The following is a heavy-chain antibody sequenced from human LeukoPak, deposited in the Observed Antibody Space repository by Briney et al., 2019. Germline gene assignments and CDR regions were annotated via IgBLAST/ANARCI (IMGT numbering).Heavy chain of an antibody. D-gene: IGHD2-21*02. CDR1: GFTFSSYW. CDR2: IKQDGSEK. Sequence: PGGSLRLSCAASGFTFSSYWMSWVRQAPGKGLEWVANIKQDGSEKYYVDSVKGRFTISRDNAKNSLYLQMNSLRAEDTAVYYCARASYCGGDCYDLDYWGQGTLVTVSS. J-gene: IGHJ4*02. CDR3: ARASYCGGDCYDLDY. V-gene: IGHV3-7*01.